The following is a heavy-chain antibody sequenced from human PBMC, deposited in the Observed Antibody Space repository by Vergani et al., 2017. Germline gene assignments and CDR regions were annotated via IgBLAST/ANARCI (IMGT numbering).Heavy chain of an antibody. CDR1: GGSISSGSYY. CDR3: GRVADFYGLGSRLLDL. D-gene: IGHD3-10*01. CDR2: IYTGGST. Sequence: QVQLQESGPGLVKPSQTLSLTCTVSGGSISSGSYYWNWIRQPAGKGLEWIGRIYTGGSTNYNSSLKSRVTISLDTSKNQFSLKLNSVTAADTAVYYCGRVADFYGLGSRLLDLWGQGILVTVSS. J-gene: IGHJ5*02. V-gene: IGHV4-61*02.